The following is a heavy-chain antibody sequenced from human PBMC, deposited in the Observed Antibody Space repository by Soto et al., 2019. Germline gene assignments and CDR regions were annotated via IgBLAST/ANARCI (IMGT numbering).Heavy chain of an antibody. CDR3: AREDDGGDRDYYGLEV. V-gene: IGHV4-30-4*08. D-gene: IGHD2-21*02. J-gene: IGHJ6*02. CDR2: IHYSGSI. Sequence: QVQLQQSGPGLVKPSQTLSLTCTVSGGSISYEYYHWTWIRQSPGKGLEWIGYIHYSGSIIYNPSFKSRVTISVDTSKNQFSLQLSSVTAADTAVYFCAREDDGGDRDYYGLEVWGQGTTVTVSS. CDR1: GGSISYEYYH.